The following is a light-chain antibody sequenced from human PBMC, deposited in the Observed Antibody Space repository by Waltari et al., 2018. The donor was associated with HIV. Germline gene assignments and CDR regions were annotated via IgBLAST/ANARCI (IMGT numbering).Light chain of an antibody. V-gene: IGKV1-39*01. CDR2: AAF. J-gene: IGKJ4*01. Sequence: DIQMTQPPSSLSASVGDTVTITCRASQRIDTSLNWYQHKPGQALQLLIYAAFNLQSGVPSRFTGGGLGTEFTLTINTLQVEDFATYYCQQSYKIPRTFGGGTKLEIK. CDR3: QQSYKIPRT. CDR1: QRIDTS.